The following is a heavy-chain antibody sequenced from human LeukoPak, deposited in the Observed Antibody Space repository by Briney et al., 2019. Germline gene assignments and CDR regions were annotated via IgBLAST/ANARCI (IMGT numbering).Heavy chain of an antibody. CDR2: IYYSGGT. CDR1: GASISSYY. CDR3: AGTGLFFDY. J-gene: IGHJ4*02. V-gene: IGHV4-59*01. D-gene: IGHD7-27*01. Sequence: SETLSLTCRVSGASISSYYWSWIRQPPGKGLEWIGHIYYSGGTNYNPSLKSRVSISLGTSKKHFSLKLSSVTAADTAVYFCAGTGLFFDYWSQGTLVTVSS.